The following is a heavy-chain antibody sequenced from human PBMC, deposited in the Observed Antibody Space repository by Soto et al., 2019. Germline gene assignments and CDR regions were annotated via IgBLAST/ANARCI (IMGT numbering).Heavy chain of an antibody. CDR1: GFTFSSYA. Sequence: GGSMRLSCAASGFTFSSYAMSWVRQGPGKGLGWVSAISGSGGSTYYADSVKGRVTISRDYSKNTLYMQMNSLRAEDTAVYYCAKVGGTYPTFDYWGQGTLVTVSS. CDR2: ISGSGGST. D-gene: IGHD6-19*01. J-gene: IGHJ4*02. V-gene: IGHV3-23*01. CDR3: AKVGGTYPTFDY.